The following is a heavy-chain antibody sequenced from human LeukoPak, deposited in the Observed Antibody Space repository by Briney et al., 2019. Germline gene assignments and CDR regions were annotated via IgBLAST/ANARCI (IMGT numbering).Heavy chain of an antibody. V-gene: IGHV4-31*03. J-gene: IGHJ4*02. CDR2: IYYSGST. CDR1: GGSISSGGYY. CDR3: ARDKRGGGDCRGRGYFDY. D-gene: IGHD2-21*02. Sequence: SETLSLTCTVSGGSISSGGYYWSWIRQHPGKGLEWIGYIYYSGSTYYNPSLKSRVTISVDTSKNQFSLKLSSVTAADTAVYYCARDKRGGGDCRGRGYFDYWGQGTLVTVSS.